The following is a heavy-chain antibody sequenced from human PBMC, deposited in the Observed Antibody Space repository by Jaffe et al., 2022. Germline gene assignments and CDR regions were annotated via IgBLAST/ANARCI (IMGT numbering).Heavy chain of an antibody. V-gene: IGHV1-46*01. D-gene: IGHD2-15*01. CDR3: ARGYCSGGSCYPGVGAYYYMDV. Sequence: QVQLVQSGAEVKKPGASVKVSCKASGYTFTSYYMHWVRQAPGQGLEWMGIINPSGGSTSYAQKFQGRVTMTRDTSTSTVYMELSSLRSEDTAVYYCARGYCSGGSCYPGVGAYYYMDVWGKGTTVTVSS. CDR2: INPSGGST. CDR1: GYTFTSYY. J-gene: IGHJ6*03.